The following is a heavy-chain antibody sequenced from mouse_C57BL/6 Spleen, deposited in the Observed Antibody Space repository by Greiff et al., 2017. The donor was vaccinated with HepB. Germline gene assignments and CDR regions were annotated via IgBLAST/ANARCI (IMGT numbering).Heavy chain of an antibody. CDR3: ARRGNYYGSSFFAY. CDR2: IDPSDSYT. CDR1: GYTFTSYW. Sequence: QVQLKQPGAELVMPGASVKLSCKASGYTFTSYWMHWVKQRPGQGLEWIGEIDPSDSYTNYNQKFKGKSTLTVDKSSSTAYMQLSSLTSEDSAVYYCARRGNYYGSSFFAYWGQGTLVTVSA. V-gene: IGHV1-69*01. J-gene: IGHJ3*01. D-gene: IGHD1-1*01.